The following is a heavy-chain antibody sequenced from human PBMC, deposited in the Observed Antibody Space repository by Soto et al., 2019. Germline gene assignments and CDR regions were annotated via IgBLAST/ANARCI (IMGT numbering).Heavy chain of an antibody. V-gene: IGHV3-74*01. CDR3: AVAVAGPTAIGY. CDR1: GFTFSSYW. D-gene: IGHD6-19*01. CDR2: INSDGSST. Sequence: GGSLRLSCAASGFTFSSYWMHWVRQAPGKGLVWVSRINSDGSSTSYADSVKGRFTISRDNAKNTLYLQMDSLRAEDTAVYYCAVAVAGPTAIGYWGQGTLVTVSS. J-gene: IGHJ4*02.